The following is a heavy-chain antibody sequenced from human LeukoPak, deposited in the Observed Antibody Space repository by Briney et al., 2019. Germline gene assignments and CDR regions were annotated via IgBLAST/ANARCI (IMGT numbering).Heavy chain of an antibody. J-gene: IGHJ3*02. CDR1: GISFSNYG. CDR2: IAHDGSIQ. D-gene: IGHD3-22*01. Sequence: GGSLRLSCAASGISFSNYGMQWVRQPPGKGLEWVGVIAHDGSIQYYADSVKGRVTISRDNSKNTLYLQMNSLRAEDTAVYYCAKDWNSSGYIDAFDTWGQGTMVTVSS. V-gene: IGHV3-30*18. CDR3: AKDWNSSGYIDAFDT.